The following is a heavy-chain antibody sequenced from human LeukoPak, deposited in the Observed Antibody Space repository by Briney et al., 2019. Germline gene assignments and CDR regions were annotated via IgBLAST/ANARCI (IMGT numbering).Heavy chain of an antibody. CDR1: GGSISSYY. Sequence: PSETLSLTCTVSGGSISSYYWSWIRQPPGKGLEWIGDIYYSGSTKYNPSHKSRVSISVDTSKNQFSLKLSSVTVADTAVYYCARGAGAGDKLQPFDYWGQGTLVTVSS. D-gene: IGHD1-1*01. CDR3: ARGAGAGDKLQPFDY. V-gene: IGHV4-59*08. CDR2: IYYSGST. J-gene: IGHJ4*02.